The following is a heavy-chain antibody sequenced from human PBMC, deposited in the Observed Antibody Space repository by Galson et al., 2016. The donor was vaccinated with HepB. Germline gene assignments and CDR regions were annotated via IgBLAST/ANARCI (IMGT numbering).Heavy chain of an antibody. Sequence: SVKVSCKVSGYTLTELSMHWVRQAPGKGLEWMGGFDPEDGETIYAQKFQGRVTMTEDTSTDTASMELSSLSSEDTAVYYCATDSRNYYGMDVWGQGTTVTVSS. CDR3: ATDSRNYYGMDV. V-gene: IGHV1-24*01. CDR1: GYTLTELS. CDR2: FDPEDGET. J-gene: IGHJ6*02.